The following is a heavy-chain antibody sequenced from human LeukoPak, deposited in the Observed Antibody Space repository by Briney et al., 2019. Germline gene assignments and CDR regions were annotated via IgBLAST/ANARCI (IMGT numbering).Heavy chain of an antibody. CDR2: MNPNSGNT. V-gene: IGHV1-8*01. D-gene: IGHD6-6*01. Sequence: GASVKVSCKASGYTFTSYDINWVRQATGQGLEWMGWMNPNSGNTGYAQKFQGRVTMTRNTSISTAYMELSSLRSEDTAVYYCARRRIAARHFDYWGQGTLVTVSS. CDR3: ARRRIAARHFDY. CDR1: GYTFTSYD. J-gene: IGHJ4*02.